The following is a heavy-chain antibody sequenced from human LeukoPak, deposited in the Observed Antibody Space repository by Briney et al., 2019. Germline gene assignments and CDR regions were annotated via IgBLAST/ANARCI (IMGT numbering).Heavy chain of an antibody. V-gene: IGHV5-51*01. CDR2: IYPGDSDT. D-gene: IGHD3-22*01. CDR1: GYSFTSYW. CDR3: ARRPYYYDTSGYYFLDY. J-gene: IGHJ4*02. Sequence: GESLKISCKGSGYSFTSYWIGWVRQMPGKGLEWKGIIYPGDSDTTYGPSFQGQVTISADKSISTAYLQWSSLKASDTAMYYCARRPYYYDTSGYYFLDYWGQGTLVTVSS.